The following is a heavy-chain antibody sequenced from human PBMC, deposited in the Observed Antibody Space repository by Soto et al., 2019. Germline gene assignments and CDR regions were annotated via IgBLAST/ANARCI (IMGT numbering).Heavy chain of an antibody. J-gene: IGHJ4*02. Sequence: QVQLQESGPGLVKASETLSLTCTVSGGSVSSGSYYWSWIRQPPGKGLEWIGYIYYSGSTNYNPSLKSRVTISVDTSKNQFSLKLSSVTAADTAVYYCARVSRVVAFDYWGQGTLVTVSS. D-gene: IGHD2-15*01. CDR2: IYYSGST. CDR3: ARVSRVVAFDY. CDR1: GGSVSSGSYY. V-gene: IGHV4-61*01.